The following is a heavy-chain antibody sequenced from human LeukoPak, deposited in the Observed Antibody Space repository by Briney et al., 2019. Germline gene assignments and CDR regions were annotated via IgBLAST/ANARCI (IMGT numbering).Heavy chain of an antibody. D-gene: IGHD3-3*01. CDR2: IYHSGST. V-gene: IGHV4-30-2*01. Sequence: PSETLSLTCTVSGGSISSGGYCWSWIRQPPGKGLEWIGYIYHSGSTYYNPSLKSRVTISVDRSKNQFSLKLSSVTAADTAVYYCAREVVDDFWSGYLRTFDYWGQGTLVTVSS. CDR1: GGSISSGGYC. J-gene: IGHJ4*02. CDR3: AREVVDDFWSGYLRTFDY.